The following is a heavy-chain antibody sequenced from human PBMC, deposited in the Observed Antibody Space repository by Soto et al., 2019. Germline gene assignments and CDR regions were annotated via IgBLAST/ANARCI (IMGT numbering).Heavy chain of an antibody. CDR2: INHSGRT. V-gene: IGHV4-34*01. CDR3: ARGRGLRYFDWSSLYYYYMDV. Sequence: QVQLQQLGAGLLKPSETLSLTCAVYGGSFSGYYWSWIRQPPGKGLEWIGEINHSGRTNYNPSLKSRVTISVDPSKNQFSLKLSSVTAADTAVYYCARGRGLRYFDWSSLYYYYMDVCGKGTTVTVSS. J-gene: IGHJ6*03. D-gene: IGHD3-9*01. CDR1: GGSFSGYY.